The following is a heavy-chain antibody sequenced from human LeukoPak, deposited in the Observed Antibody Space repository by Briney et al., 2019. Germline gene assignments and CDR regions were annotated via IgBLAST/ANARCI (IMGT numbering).Heavy chain of an antibody. CDR2: ISGSGGST. J-gene: IGHJ3*02. CDR1: GFSFTTHA. D-gene: IGHD2-21*01. CDR3: ATNSRPDAFDI. Sequence: PGGSLRLSCVASGFSFTTHAMGWVRQAPGKGLEWVSHISGSGGSTKYSGSVKGRFTISRDNSKNTLYLQMNSLRAEDTAVYYCATNSRPDAFDIWGQGTMVTVSS. V-gene: IGHV3-23*01.